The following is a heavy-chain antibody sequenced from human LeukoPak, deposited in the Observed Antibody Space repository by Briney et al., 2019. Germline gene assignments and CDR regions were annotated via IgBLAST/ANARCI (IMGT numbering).Heavy chain of an antibody. Sequence: TGGSLRLSCAAYGFTVSNNYMSWVRQAPGKGLEWVSVIYSGGSTFYSDSVKGRFTISRDNSKNTLYLQMNSLRAEDTAVYYCARDNGAAAGNWGQGTLVTVSS. J-gene: IGHJ4*02. V-gene: IGHV3-53*01. D-gene: IGHD6-13*01. CDR1: GFTVSNNY. CDR2: IYSGGST. CDR3: ARDNGAAAGN.